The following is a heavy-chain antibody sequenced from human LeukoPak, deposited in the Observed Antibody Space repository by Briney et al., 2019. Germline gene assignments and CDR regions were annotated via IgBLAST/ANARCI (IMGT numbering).Heavy chain of an antibody. CDR1: GYTFTGYY. CDR3: AREGGENYYYYMDV. CDR2: INPNSGGT. V-gene: IGHV1-2*02. D-gene: IGHD3-16*01. Sequence: ASVKVSCKASGYTFTGYYMHWVRQAPGQGLEWMGWINPNSGGTNYAQKFQGRVTMTRDTSISTAYMELSRLRSDDTAVYYCAREGGENYYYYMDVWGKGTTVTVSS. J-gene: IGHJ6*03.